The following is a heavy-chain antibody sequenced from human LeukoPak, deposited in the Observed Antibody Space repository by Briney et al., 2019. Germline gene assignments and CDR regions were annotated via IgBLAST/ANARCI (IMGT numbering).Heavy chain of an antibody. D-gene: IGHD5-24*01. CDR3: ARARRVGYSNWDY. J-gene: IGHJ4*02. CDR2: VYHVERT. CDR1: GFSVSFVY. Sequence: GRSLRLSFAAFGFSVSFVYMSWVRQAPGKGLECVSVVYHVERTDYADCVRGRFTISRDNSKNTLYLQMNSLRVDDTAVYYCARARRVGYSNWDYWGQGTLVTVSS. V-gene: IGHV3-53*01.